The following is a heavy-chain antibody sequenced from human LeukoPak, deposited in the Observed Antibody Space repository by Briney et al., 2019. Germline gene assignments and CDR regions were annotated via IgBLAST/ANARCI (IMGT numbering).Heavy chain of an antibody. Sequence: GGSLRLSCAASGFTFSSYSMNWVRQAPGKGLEWVSYISSSSSTIYYADSVKGRFTISRDNAKNSLYLQMNSLRAEDTAVYYCARATRITIFGVVTPFDYWGQGTLVTVSS. V-gene: IGHV3-48*01. CDR2: ISSSSSTI. D-gene: IGHD3-3*01. CDR3: ARATRITIFGVVTPFDY. J-gene: IGHJ4*02. CDR1: GFTFSSYS.